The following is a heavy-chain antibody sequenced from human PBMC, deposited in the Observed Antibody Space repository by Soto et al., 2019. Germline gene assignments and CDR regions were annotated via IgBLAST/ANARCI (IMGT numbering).Heavy chain of an antibody. CDR3: ARMYYYDSSAPAGWFDP. V-gene: IGHV1-69*13. CDR1: GGTFSSYA. Sequence: SVKVSCKASGGTFSSYAIRWVRQAPGQGLEWMGGIIPMFGTAKYAQKFQGRVTITADESTSTAYMEPSSLRSEDTAVYYCARMYYYDSSAPAGWFDPWGQGTLVTVSS. CDR2: IIPMFGTA. J-gene: IGHJ5*02. D-gene: IGHD3-22*01.